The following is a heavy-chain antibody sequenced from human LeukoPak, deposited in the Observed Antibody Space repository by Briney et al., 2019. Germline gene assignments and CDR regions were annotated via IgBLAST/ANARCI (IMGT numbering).Heavy chain of an antibody. CDR1: GGSISSSNW. J-gene: IGHJ4*02. V-gene: IGHV4-4*02. D-gene: IGHD2-2*01. CDR2: IYHSGST. Sequence: SETLSLTCAVSGGSISSSNWWSWVRPPPGEGLEWIGEIYHSGSTNYNPSLKSRVTISVDKSKNQFSLKLSSVTAADTAVYYCARANPVPAAFYDYWGQGTLVTVSS. CDR3: ARANPVPAAFYDY.